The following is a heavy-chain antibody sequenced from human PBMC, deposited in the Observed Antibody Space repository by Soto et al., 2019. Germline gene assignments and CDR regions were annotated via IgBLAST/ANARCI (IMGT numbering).Heavy chain of an antibody. CDR1: GYTFTSYA. CDR3: AREDGYSTWLFDL. J-gene: IGHJ2*01. D-gene: IGHD5-18*01. Sequence: ASVKVSCKASGYTFTSYAMHWVRQAPGQRLEWMGWIDAGTGNTKYSQKFQGRVTITRDTSATTAYMELSNLRSEDTAVYYCAREDGYSTWLFDLWGRGALVTVSS. CDR2: IDAGTGNT. V-gene: IGHV1-3*01.